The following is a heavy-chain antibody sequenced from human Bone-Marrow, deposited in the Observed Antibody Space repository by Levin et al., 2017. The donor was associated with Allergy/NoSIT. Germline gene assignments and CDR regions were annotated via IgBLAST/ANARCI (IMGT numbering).Heavy chain of an antibody. J-gene: IGHJ6*02. D-gene: IGHD2-2*02. CDR2: ISAYNGNT. CDR1: GYTFTSYG. Sequence: GESLKISCKASGYTFTSYGISWVRQAPGQGLEWMGWISAYNGNTNYAQKLQGRVTMTTDTSTSTAYMELRSLRSDDTAVYYCAREGAVVVVPAAIRGHLYYYYGMDVWGQGTTVTVSS. CDR3: AREGAVVVVPAAIRGHLYYYYGMDV. V-gene: IGHV1-18*01.